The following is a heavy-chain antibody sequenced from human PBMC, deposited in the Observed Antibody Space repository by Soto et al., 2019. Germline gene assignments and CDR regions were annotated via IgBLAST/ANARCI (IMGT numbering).Heavy chain of an antibody. V-gene: IGHV4-59*01. J-gene: IGHJ5*02. CDR1: GCSISSYY. CDR3: ARTALGWFDH. CDR2: IFYSGST. D-gene: IGHD2-21*02. Sequence: XETLSLTCGVSGCSISSYYWSWIRQPPGKGLEWIGYIFYSGSTNQSPSLKSRVTISVDTSKNQFSLKLRSVTAADTAVYYCARTALGWFDHSGQGTLVTVSS.